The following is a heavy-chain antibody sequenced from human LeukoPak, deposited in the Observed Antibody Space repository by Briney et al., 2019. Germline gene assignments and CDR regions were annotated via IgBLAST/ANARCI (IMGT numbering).Heavy chain of an antibody. J-gene: IGHJ3*02. D-gene: IGHD4-17*01. CDR2: IKQDGSEK. Sequence: GGSLRLSCAAPGFTFSSYWMNWVRQAPGKGLEWVANIKQDGSEKYYVDSVKGRFAISRDNAKNSLYLQMNSLRAEDTAVYYCARDRTTLTVTSSDLDAFDIWGQGTMVTVSS. V-gene: IGHV3-7*01. CDR1: GFTFSSYW. CDR3: ARDRTTLTVTSSDLDAFDI.